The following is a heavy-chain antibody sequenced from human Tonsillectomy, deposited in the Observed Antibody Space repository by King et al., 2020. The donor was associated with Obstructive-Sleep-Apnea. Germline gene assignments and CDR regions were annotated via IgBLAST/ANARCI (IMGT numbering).Heavy chain of an antibody. Sequence: QLQLQESGPGLVKPSETLSLTCTVSGGSISSSNYYWGWIRQPPGKGLEWMGSISYSGSTYYNPSLKSRVTISVDTSKNQFSLKLNSVTAADTAVYYCARLDIEYFYQYGMDVWGQGTTVTVSS. V-gene: IGHV4-39*07. CDR3: ARLDIEYFYQYGMDV. J-gene: IGHJ6*02. D-gene: IGHD2-2*03. CDR2: ISYSGST. CDR1: GGSISSSNYY.